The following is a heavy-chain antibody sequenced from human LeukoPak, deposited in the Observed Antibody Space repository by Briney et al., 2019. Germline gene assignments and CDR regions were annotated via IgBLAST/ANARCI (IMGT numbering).Heavy chain of an antibody. CDR1: GFTFSSYH. J-gene: IGHJ4*02. CDR2: ISGSSVST. Sequence: GGSLTLSCAASGFTFSSYHMRCAPHAPGKGLEWVSAISGSSVSTYYADSLKGRFTISRDNSKNTLYPQMNSLRAEDTAVYYCAKGLVYGDDYWGQGTLVTVSS. CDR3: AKGLVYGDDY. V-gene: IGHV3-23*01. D-gene: IGHD4-17*01.